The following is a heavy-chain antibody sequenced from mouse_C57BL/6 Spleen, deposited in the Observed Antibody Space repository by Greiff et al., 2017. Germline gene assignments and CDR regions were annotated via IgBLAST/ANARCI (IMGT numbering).Heavy chain of an antibody. D-gene: IGHD2-3*01. Sequence: VQLQESGAELVKPGASVKISCKASGYAFSSYWMNWVKQRPGKGLEWIGQIYPGDGDTNYNGKFKGKATLTADKSSSTAYMQLSSLTSEDSAVYFCARSGEGLLQFAYWGQGTLVTVSA. CDR1: GYAFSSYW. CDR2: IYPGDGDT. V-gene: IGHV1-80*01. J-gene: IGHJ3*01. CDR3: ARSGEGLLQFAY.